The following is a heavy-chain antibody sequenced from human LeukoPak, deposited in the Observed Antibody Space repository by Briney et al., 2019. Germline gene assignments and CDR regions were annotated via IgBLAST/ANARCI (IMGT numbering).Heavy chain of an antibody. J-gene: IGHJ4*02. CDR2: MRTDGSVP. CDR1: GFTFSYYM. Sequence: GGSLRLSCEVSGFTFSYYMMTWVRPAPGEGLEWVANMRTDGSVPSYVDSVKGRFTISRDNAKSSLYLQMNNLRVEDTAVYYCARDKDFTIDYWGQGTLVTVSS. CDR3: ARDKDFTIDY. V-gene: IGHV3-7*01. D-gene: IGHD3-10*01.